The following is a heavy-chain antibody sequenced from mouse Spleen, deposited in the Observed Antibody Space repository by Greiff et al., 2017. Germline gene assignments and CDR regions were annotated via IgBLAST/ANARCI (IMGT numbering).Heavy chain of an antibody. CDR3: TRKDGDFDY. D-gene: IGHD2-3*01. Sequence: VQLQQSGAELAKPGASVKLSCKASGYTFTSYWMHWVKQRPGQGLEWIGAIYPGNSDTSYNQKFKGKAKLTAVTSASTAYMELSSLTNEDSAVYYCTRKDGDFDYWGQGTTLTVSS. CDR1: GYTFTSYW. CDR2: IYPGNSDT. J-gene: IGHJ2*01. V-gene: IGHV1-5*01.